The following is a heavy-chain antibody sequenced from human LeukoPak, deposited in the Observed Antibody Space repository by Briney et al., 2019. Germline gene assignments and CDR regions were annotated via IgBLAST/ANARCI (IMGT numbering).Heavy chain of an antibody. V-gene: IGHV3-30*18. J-gene: IGHJ6*02. CDR1: GFTFSSYA. D-gene: IGHD6-13*01. CDR2: ISYDGSNK. CDR3: AKDRGSSWSYYYYYYGMDV. Sequence: GGSLRLSCAASGFTFSSYAMSWVRQAPGKGLEWVAVISYDGSNKYYADSVKGRFTISRDNSKNTLYLQMNSLRAEDTAVYYCAKDRGSSWSYYYYYYGMDVWGQGTTVTVSS.